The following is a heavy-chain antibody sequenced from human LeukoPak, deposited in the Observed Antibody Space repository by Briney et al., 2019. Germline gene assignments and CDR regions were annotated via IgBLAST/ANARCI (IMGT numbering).Heavy chain of an antibody. D-gene: IGHD3-22*01. CDR3: ARNRYYYDPSGPYIDF. CDR2: ISGSANTI. J-gene: IGHJ4*02. CDR1: GFTFSTYE. Sequence: GGSLRLSCAASGFTFSTYEMNWVRQAPGKGLEWLSYISGSANTIYSADSVKGRFTISRDNAEKSLYLQLNSLRADDTAVYYCARNRYYYDPSGPYIDFWGQGTLVTVSS. V-gene: IGHV3-48*03.